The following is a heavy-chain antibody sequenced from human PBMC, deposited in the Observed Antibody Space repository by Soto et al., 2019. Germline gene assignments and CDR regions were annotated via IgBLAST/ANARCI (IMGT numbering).Heavy chain of an antibody. CDR2: ISYDGSNK. V-gene: IGHV3-30-3*01. CDR3: ARDIGDIVVVVAATLLGGVDY. D-gene: IGHD2-15*01. CDR1: GFTFSSYA. Sequence: GGSLRLSCAASGFTFSSYAMHWVRQAPGKGLEWVAVISYDGSNKYYADSVKGRFTISRDNSKNTLYLQMNSLRAEDTAVYYCARDIGDIVVVVAATLLGGVDYWGQGTLVTVSS. J-gene: IGHJ4*02.